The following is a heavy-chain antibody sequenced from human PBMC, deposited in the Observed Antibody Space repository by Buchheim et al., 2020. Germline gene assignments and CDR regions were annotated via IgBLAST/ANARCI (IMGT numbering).Heavy chain of an antibody. V-gene: IGHV4-31*03. Sequence: QVQLQESGPGLVKPSQTLSLTCTVSGDSISSGDYCCTWVRQHPGKGLEWIGYLYYSGNTYYNPSLKSRVTISVDTSKNQFSLKLSSVTAAETAVYYCARRSTSGNFDYWGQGTL. CDR1: GDSISSGDYC. CDR3: ARRSTSGNFDY. J-gene: IGHJ4*02. D-gene: IGHD6-13*01. CDR2: LYYSGNT.